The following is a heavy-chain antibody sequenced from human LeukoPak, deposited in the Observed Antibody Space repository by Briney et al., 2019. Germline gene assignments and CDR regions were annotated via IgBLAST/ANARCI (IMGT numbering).Heavy chain of an antibody. CDR1: GFTFDDYA. CDR3: AKDIGYSYGYGLDY. D-gene: IGHD5-18*01. Sequence: GGSLRLSCAASGFTFDDYATHWVRQAPGKGLEWVSGISWNSGGIGYADSVKGRFTISRDNAKNSLYLQMNSLRAEDMALYFCAKDIGYSYGYGLDYWGQGTLVTVSS. J-gene: IGHJ4*02. CDR2: ISWNSGGI. V-gene: IGHV3-9*03.